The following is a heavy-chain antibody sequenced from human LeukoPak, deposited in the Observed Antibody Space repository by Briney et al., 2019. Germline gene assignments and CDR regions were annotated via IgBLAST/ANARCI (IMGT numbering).Heavy chain of an antibody. CDR1: GFTFSNSW. J-gene: IGHJ4*02. D-gene: IGHD2-15*01. V-gene: IGHV3-7*01. CDR2: ITKKGSET. CDR3: AREDGYCSGGNCYSYFDS. Sequence: GGSLRLSCAASGFTFSNSWMSWVRQAPGKGLEWVAYITKKGSETYHVDSVKGRFTITRDNARNSLFLQMNSLRAEDTAVYYCAREDGYCSGGNCYSYFDSWGQGTLVTVSS.